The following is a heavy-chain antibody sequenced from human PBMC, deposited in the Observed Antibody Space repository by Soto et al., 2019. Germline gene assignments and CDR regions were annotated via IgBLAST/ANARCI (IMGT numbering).Heavy chain of an antibody. CDR2: ISGSGFST. V-gene: IGHV3-23*01. CDR1: GLTSGPYG. D-gene: IGHD3-10*02. Sequence: GVAVRLSCAASGLTSGPYGMTWVRQAPGRGLEWVSTISGSGFSTHYAESVQSRFTISRDNSKNTMYLQMNSLRAEDTAVYYCAKDPTPRDFLFIHYFDSWGQGSLVPVSS. J-gene: IGHJ4*02. CDR3: AKDPTPRDFLFIHYFDS.